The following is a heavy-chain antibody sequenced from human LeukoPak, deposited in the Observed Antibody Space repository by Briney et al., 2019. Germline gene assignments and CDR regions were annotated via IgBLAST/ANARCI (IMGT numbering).Heavy chain of an antibody. V-gene: IGHV3-15*01. CDR2: IKSKTDGGTT. CDR3: TTVKTSIFGVVMDVDY. J-gene: IGHJ4*02. D-gene: IGHD3-3*01. CDR1: GFTFSTFW. Sequence: PGGSLRLSCAASGFTFSTFWMSWVRQAPGKGLEWVGLIKSKTDGGTTDYAAPVKGGFTISRDDSKNTLYLQMNSLKTEDTAVYYCTTVKTSIFGVVMDVDYWGQGTLVTVSS.